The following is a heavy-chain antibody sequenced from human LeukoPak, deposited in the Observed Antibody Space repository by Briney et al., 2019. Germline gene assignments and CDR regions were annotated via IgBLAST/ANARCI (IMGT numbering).Heavy chain of an antibody. Sequence: SVKVSCKTSGGTFSSSAITWVRQAPGQGLEWMGRIIPVLNITTYAQKFQGSVTITADTSTSTVYMELSSLRSEETAVYYCARSVGYSGYGIDYWGQGTLVTVSS. CDR3: ARSVGYSGYGIDY. J-gene: IGHJ4*02. CDR2: IIPVLNIT. V-gene: IGHV1-69*04. D-gene: IGHD5-12*01. CDR1: GGTFSSSA.